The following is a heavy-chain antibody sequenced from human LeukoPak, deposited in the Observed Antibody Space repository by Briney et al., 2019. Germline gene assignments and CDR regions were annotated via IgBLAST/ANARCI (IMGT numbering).Heavy chain of an antibody. CDR1: GFTFSSYA. J-gene: IGHJ4*02. CDR2: ISGSGGST. CDR3: ARDFTFGGVTATPQGDY. V-gene: IGHV3-23*01. D-gene: IGHD3-16*01. Sequence: QPGGSLRLSCAASGFTFSSYAMSWVRQAPGKGLEWVSAISGSGGSTYYADSVKGRFTISRDNSKNTLYLQMNSLRAEDTAVYYCARDFTFGGVTATPQGDYWGQGTLVTVSP.